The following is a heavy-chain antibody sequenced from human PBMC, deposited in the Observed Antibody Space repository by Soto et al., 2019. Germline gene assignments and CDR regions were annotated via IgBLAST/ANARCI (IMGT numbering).Heavy chain of an antibody. CDR2: ISAYNGNT. V-gene: IGHV1-18*01. Sequence: QVQLVQSGAEVKKPGASVKVSCKASGYTFTSYGISWVRQAPGQGLEWMGWISAYNGNTNYAQKLQGRVTMTTDTSTNTAYMELRSVSSDDTSVYYVASESSRSSHDYWGQGTMVTVSS. CDR3: ASESSRSSHDY. J-gene: IGHJ4*02. D-gene: IGHD6-13*01. CDR1: GYTFTSYG.